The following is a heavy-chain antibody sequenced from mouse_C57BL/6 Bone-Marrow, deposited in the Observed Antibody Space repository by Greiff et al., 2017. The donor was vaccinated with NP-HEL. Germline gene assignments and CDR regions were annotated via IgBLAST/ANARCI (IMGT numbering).Heavy chain of an antibody. J-gene: IGHJ2*01. CDR3: ARGGDYGRDFDY. CDR1: GYTFTSYG. CDR2: IYPRSGNT. Sequence: QVQLQQSGAELARPGASVKLSCKASGYTFTSYGMSWVKQRPGQGLEWIGEIYPRSGNTYYNEKFKGKATLTADKSSSTAYMELRSLTSEDSAVYFCARGGDYGRDFDYGGQGTTSTVSS. V-gene: IGHV1-81*01. D-gene: IGHD1-1*01.